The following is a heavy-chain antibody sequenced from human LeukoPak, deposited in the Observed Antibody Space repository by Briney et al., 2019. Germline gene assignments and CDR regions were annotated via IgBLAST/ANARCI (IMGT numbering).Heavy chain of an antibody. Sequence: ASVKVSCKTSGYTFTGQYLHWVRRAAGQGLEWRGWIDPNSGGTKSAQKFQGRVIMTRDTSISTAYMELRSLSSDDTAVYYCARGRQLHLGELFPFAEFFQPWGQGTLVTVFS. V-gene: IGHV1-2*02. CDR2: IDPNSGGT. D-gene: IGHD3-16*01. J-gene: IGHJ1*01. CDR3: ARGRQLHLGELFPFAEFFQP. CDR1: GYTFTGQY.